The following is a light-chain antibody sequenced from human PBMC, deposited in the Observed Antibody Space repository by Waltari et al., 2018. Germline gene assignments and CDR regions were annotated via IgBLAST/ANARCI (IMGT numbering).Light chain of an antibody. CDR2: GNN. J-gene: IGLJ3*02. V-gene: IGLV1-47*01. CDR3: AAWDDSLSGWV. Sequence: QSVLTQPPSASGTPGQTVTISCSGSNSNIATNYVCWYQHVPETAPNLLLYGNNQRPSGVPDRFSGSKSGTSASLAISGLRSEDEADYYCAAWDDSLSGWVFGGGTKLTVL. CDR1: NSNIATNY.